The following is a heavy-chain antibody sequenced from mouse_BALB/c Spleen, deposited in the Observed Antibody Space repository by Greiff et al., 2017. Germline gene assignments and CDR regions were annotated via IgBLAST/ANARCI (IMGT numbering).Heavy chain of an antibody. D-gene: IGHD1-1*01. J-gene: IGHJ4*01. V-gene: IGHV14-3*02. CDR2: IDPANGNT. CDR1: GFNIKDTY. Sequence: VQLQQSGAELVKPGASVKLSCTASGFNIKDTYMHWVKQRPEQGLEWIGRIDPANGNTKYDPKFQGKATITADTSSNTAYLQLSSLTSEDTAVYYCAREGSSYLYAMDDWGQGTSVTVAS. CDR3: AREGSSYLYAMDD.